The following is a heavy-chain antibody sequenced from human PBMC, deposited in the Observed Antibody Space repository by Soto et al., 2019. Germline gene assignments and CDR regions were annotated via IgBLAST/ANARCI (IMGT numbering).Heavy chain of an antibody. Sequence: QVQLVESGGGVVQPGRSLRLSCAASGFTFRTNAMHWVRQAPGKGLEWGAVISYDGNNKYYADSVKRRFTISRDNSKNTLYLQMNSLRAEDTAVYYCAKNGYSSGWYGDYWGQGTLVTVSS. CDR1: GFTFRTNA. CDR2: ISYDGNNK. J-gene: IGHJ4*02. V-gene: IGHV3-30*18. CDR3: AKNGYSSGWYGDY. D-gene: IGHD6-19*01.